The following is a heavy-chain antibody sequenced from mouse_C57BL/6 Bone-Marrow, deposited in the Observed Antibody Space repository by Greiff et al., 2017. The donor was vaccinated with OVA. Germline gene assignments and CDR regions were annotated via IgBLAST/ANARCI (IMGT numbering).Heavy chain of an antibody. Sequence: VQLQQSGPGLVAPSQSLSITCTVSGFSLTSYAISWVRQPPGKGLEWLGVIWTGGGTHYNSALKSRLSISKDNSKSQVFLKMNSLQTDDTARYYCARANYYGSSYVGFAYWGQGTLVTVSA. D-gene: IGHD1-1*01. V-gene: IGHV2-9-1*01. CDR2: IWTGGGT. CDR3: ARANYYGSSYVGFAY. CDR1: GFSLTSYA. J-gene: IGHJ3*01.